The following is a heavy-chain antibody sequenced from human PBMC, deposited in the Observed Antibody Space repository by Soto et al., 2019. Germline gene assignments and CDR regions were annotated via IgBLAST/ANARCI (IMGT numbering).Heavy chain of an antibody. CDR2: IKQDGSEK. CDR1: GFTFSSYW. V-gene: IGHV3-7*03. CDR3: ANGYSYGYF. Sequence: EVQLVESGGGLVQPGGSLRLSCAASGFTFSSYWMSWVRQAPGKGLEWVANIKQDGSEKYYVDSVKGRFTISRDNSKNTLYLQMNSLRAEDTAVYYCANGYSYGYFWGQGTLVTVSS. D-gene: IGHD5-18*01. J-gene: IGHJ4*02.